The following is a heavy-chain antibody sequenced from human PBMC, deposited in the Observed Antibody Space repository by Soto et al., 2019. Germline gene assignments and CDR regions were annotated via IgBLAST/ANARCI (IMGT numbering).Heavy chain of an antibody. V-gene: IGHV4-59*01. CDR3: AKDSGYNYGYFRWFDP. D-gene: IGHD5-18*01. CDR2: MYNTGST. CDR1: GGSISGYY. Sequence: SETLSLTCTVSGGSISGYYWSWIRQPPGKGLEWIGYMYNTGSTNYNPALKSRATISVDTSKSQFSLKLSSVTAADTAVYYCAKDSGYNYGYFRWFDPWGQGTLVTVSS. J-gene: IGHJ5*02.